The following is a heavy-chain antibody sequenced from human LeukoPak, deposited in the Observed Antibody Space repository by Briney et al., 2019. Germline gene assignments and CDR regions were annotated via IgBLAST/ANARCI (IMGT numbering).Heavy chain of an antibody. CDR3: ARSYSWGDYYYYYGMDV. CDR1: GGTFSSYA. Sequence: GSSVKVSCKASGGTFSSYAISWVRQAPGQGLEWMGGIIPIFGTANYAQKFQGRVTITADESTSTAYMELSSLRSEDTAVYYCARSYSWGDYYYYYGMDVWGQGTTVTVSS. V-gene: IGHV1-69*01. J-gene: IGHJ6*02. CDR2: IIPIFGTA. D-gene: IGHD1-1*01.